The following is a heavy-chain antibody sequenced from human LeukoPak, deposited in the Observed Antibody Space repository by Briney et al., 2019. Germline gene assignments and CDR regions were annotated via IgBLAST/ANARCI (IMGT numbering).Heavy chain of an antibody. J-gene: IGHJ6*03. CDR2: MNPNSGNT. CDR3: ARVLGYYNYMDV. D-gene: IGHD3-16*01. V-gene: IGHV1-8*01. Sequence: ALVKVSCKASGYTFTSYDINWVRQATGQGLEWMGWMNPNSGNTGYAQKFQGRVTMTRNTSISTAYMELSSLRSEDTAVYYCARVLGYYNYMDVWGKGTTVTVSS. CDR1: GYTFTSYD.